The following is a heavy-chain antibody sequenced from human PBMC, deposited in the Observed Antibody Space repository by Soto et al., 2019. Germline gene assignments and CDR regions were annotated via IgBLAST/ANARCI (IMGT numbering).Heavy chain of an antibody. Sequence: PGGSLRLSCAASGFTFSNYALHWVRQAPGKGLEFVSAISSNGGSTYNADSVKGRFTISRDNSKNTLYLQMSSLRAEDTAVYYSVKGSSAYYYGSGSYSGLDYWGQGTPVTVSS. V-gene: IGHV3-64D*06. D-gene: IGHD3-10*01. J-gene: IGHJ4*02. CDR3: VKGSSAYYYGSGSYSGLDY. CDR2: ISSNGGST. CDR1: GFTFSNYA.